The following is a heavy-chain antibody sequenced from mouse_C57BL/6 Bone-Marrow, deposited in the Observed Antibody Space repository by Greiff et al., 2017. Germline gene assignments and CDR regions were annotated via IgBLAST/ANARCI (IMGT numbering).Heavy chain of an antibody. J-gene: IGHJ4*01. Sequence: VKLVESGEGLVKPGGSLKLSCAAFGFTFSSYAMSWVRQTPEKRLEWVAYISSGGDYIYYADTVKGRFTISRDNARNTLYLQMSSLKSEDTAMYYSVTTVVDYAMDYWGQGTSVTVSS. D-gene: IGHD1-1*01. V-gene: IGHV5-9-1*02. CDR3: VTTVVDYAMDY. CDR1: GFTFSSYA. CDR2: ISSGGDYI.